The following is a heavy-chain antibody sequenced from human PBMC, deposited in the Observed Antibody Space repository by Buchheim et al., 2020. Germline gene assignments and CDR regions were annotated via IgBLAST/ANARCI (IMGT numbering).Heavy chain of an antibody. CDR1: GFPFSSYG. V-gene: IGHV3-30*18. CDR2: ISYDGSNK. CDR3: AKLAYCSGGSCLRLDDY. D-gene: IGHD2-15*01. Sequence: QVQLVESGGGVVQPGRSLRLSCAASGFPFSSYGMHWVRQAPGKGLEWVAVISYDGSNKYYADSVKSRFTISRDNSKNTLYLQMNSLRAEDTAVYYCAKLAYCSGGSCLRLDDYWGQGTL. J-gene: IGHJ4*02.